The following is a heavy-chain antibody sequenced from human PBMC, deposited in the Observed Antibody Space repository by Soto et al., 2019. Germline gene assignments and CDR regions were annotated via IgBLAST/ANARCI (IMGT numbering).Heavy chain of an antibody. D-gene: IGHD6-19*01. CDR3: ARPSSGYVQH. J-gene: IGHJ1*01. Sequence: GASLKISCKGSGYTFSNYWIAWVRQMPGQGLECMGIIYPGDSDTRYSPSFQGQVTISVDRSINTAYLQWSSLKASDTAMYYCARPSSGYVQHWGPGTLVTVSS. CDR2: IYPGDSDT. V-gene: IGHV5-51*01. CDR1: GYTFSNYW.